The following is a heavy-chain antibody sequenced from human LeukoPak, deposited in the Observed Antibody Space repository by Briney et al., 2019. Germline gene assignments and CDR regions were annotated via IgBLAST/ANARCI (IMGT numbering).Heavy chain of an antibody. D-gene: IGHD2-2*01. J-gene: IGHJ5*02. CDR3: AREGAGYCSSTSCSPQSLPT. CDR1: GFTFSNYG. V-gene: IGHV3-30*03. CDR2: ISYDGSNK. Sequence: PGGSLRLSCAASGFTFSNYGMHWVRQAPGKGLEWVALISYDGSNKYYADSVKGRFTISRDNSKNTLYLQMNSLRAEDTAVYYCAREGAGYCSSTSCSPQSLPTWGQGTLVTVSS.